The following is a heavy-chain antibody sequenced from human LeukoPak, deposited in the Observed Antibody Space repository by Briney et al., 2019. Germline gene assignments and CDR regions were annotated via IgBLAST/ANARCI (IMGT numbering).Heavy chain of an antibody. CDR2: INTNNGAT. J-gene: IGHJ4*02. Sequence: ASVKVSCRASGYTFTDYHLYWVRQAPGQGLEWMGWINTNNGATHYAQKFQGRVTLTRDTSISTAHMDLSRLTSDDTAVYYCARVLIPTLVTSNFDYWGQGTLVTVSS. D-gene: IGHD2-21*02. V-gene: IGHV1-2*02. CDR1: GYTFTDYH. CDR3: ARVLIPTLVTSNFDY.